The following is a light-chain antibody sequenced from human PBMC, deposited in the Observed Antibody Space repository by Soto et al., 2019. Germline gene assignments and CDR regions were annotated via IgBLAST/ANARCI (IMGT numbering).Light chain of an antibody. V-gene: IGKV1-12*01. Sequence: DIRMTQSASSVCACVGDRVTIXCRASQGMISGLAWYQQTAGEAPKLLLFAASSRANGSPDRFSGSGSATDFTRTISRLEPEDFAVYYGQQYGSSPDTFGQGTRLEIK. CDR1: QGMISG. J-gene: IGKJ5*01. CDR3: QQYGSSPDT. CDR2: AAS.